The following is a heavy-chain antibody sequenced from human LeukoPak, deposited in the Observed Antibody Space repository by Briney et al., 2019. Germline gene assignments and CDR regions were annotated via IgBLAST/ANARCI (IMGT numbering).Heavy chain of an antibody. J-gene: IGHJ4*02. CDR2: IIYDGRNK. CDR1: GFTFSTYC. Sequence: GGSRRLSCAASGFTFSTYCMHWVRQAPGKGLEWVAVIIYDGRNKHYADSVKGRFAISRDNSKNTLYLQVNSLRAEDTAVYYCAKDWSIKGYNCPSPDYWGQGTLVTVSS. D-gene: IGHD5-24*01. CDR3: AKDWSIKGYNCPSPDY. V-gene: IGHV3-30*18.